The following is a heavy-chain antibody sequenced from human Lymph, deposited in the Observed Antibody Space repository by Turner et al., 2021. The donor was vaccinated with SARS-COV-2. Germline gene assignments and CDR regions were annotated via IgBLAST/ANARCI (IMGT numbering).Heavy chain of an antibody. CDR2: INPNSGGT. V-gene: IGHV1-2*02. J-gene: IGHJ6*02. Sequence: QVQLVQSGAEGKKPGASVKVSCKASGYTFTAYYMHWVRQAPGQGREWMGWINPNSGGTNYAQKFQGRVTMTRDTSISTAYMELSRLTSDDTAVYYCAREGVTVSGDYYGMDVWGQGTTVTVSS. D-gene: IGHD4-17*01. CDR1: GYTFTAYY. CDR3: AREGVTVSGDYYGMDV.